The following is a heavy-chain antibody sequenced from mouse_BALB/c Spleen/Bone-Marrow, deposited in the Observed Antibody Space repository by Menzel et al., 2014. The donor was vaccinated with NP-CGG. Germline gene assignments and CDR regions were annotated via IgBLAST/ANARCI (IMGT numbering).Heavy chain of an antibody. CDR3: ASAIYYDCLLFVY. CDR1: GFSLTSYG. J-gene: IGHJ3*01. Sequence: VMLVESGPGLVTPSQSLSITCTVSGFSLTSYGVHWVRQPPGKGLEWLGVIMAGGSTNYNSALITRLSISKDTYKSQVFLKMYSLQTDDTAMYYCASAIYYDCLLFVYWGKGTLVTVS. V-gene: IGHV2-9*02. CDR2: IMAGGST. D-gene: IGHD2-4*01.